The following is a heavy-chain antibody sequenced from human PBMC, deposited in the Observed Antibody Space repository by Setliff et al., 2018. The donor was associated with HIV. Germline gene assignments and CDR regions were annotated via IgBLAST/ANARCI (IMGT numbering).Heavy chain of an antibody. CDR3: ARGEYYFDY. CDR2: IYTSGGT. V-gene: IGHV4-61*02. CDR1: GGSISSGIYY. Sequence: PSETLSLTCTVSGGSISSGIYYWSWIRQPAGKGLEWIGRIYTSGGTNYNPSLKSRVTISVDTSKNQFSLKLSSVTAADTAVYYCARGEYYFDYWGQGTLVTVSS. J-gene: IGHJ4*02.